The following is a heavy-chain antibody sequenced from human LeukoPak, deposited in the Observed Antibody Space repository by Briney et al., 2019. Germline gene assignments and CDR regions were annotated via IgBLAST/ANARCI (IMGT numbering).Heavy chain of an antibody. V-gene: IGHV1-2*06. D-gene: IGHD7-27*01. CDR3: ARNAGDSVYAFDI. CDR2: INPNSGGT. Sequence: ASVKVSCKASGYTFTGYYMHWVRQAPGQGLEWMGRINPNSGGTNYAQKFQGRVTMTRDTSISTAYMELSRLRSDDTAVYYCARNAGDSVYAFDIWGQGTMVTVSS. J-gene: IGHJ3*02. CDR1: GYTFTGYY.